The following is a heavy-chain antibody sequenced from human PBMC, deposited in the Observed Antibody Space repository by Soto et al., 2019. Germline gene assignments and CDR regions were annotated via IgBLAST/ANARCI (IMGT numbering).Heavy chain of an antibody. Sequence: GSGPTLVNPTQTLTLTCSFSGFPLNTRGVGVGWIRQPPGKALEWLALIYWDDTRSYSPSLKSRLTITKDTSKNQVVLTMTNMDPVDTAKYFCAHRTSTGGGYTYWGQGTLVTVSS. V-gene: IGHV2-5*02. J-gene: IGHJ4*02. CDR2: IYWDDTR. CDR1: GFPLNTRGVG. D-gene: IGHD6-19*01. CDR3: AHRTSTGGGYTY.